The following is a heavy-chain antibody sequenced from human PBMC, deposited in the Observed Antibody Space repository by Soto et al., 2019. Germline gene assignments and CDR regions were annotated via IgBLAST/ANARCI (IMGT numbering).Heavy chain of an antibody. Sequence: QLQLQESGSGLVKPSQTLSLTCAVSGGSISSGTYSWNWIRQPPGKGLEWIGYIYHSGSFYYNPSLKSRVTITLDRYNNHFSLNLDSGTAADTAVYYCARASGYCSGGTCFPFDYWGRGTLVNVSS. CDR3: ARASGYCSGGTCFPFDY. CDR1: GGSISSGTYS. D-gene: IGHD2-15*01. V-gene: IGHV4-30-2*01. CDR2: IYHSGSF. J-gene: IGHJ4*02.